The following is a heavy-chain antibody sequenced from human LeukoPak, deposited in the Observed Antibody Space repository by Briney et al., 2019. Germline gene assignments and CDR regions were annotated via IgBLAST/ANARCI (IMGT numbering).Heavy chain of an antibody. CDR1: GFFFSNNA. V-gene: IGHV3-7*01. CDR2: VRQDGKYK. CDR3: VRENYGDYDAFDM. J-gene: IGHJ3*02. Sequence: PGGSLRLSCAASGFFFSNNAMSWVRQAPGKGLEWVANVRQDGKYKPYLDAVKGRFTISRDNAKKSLYLQMNSLRAEDTAVYYCVRENYGDYDAFDMWGQGTMVTVSS. D-gene: IGHD4-17*01.